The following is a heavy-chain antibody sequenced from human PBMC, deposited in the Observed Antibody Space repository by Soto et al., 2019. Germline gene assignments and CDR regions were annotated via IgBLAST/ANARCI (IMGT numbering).Heavy chain of an antibody. J-gene: IGHJ4*02. D-gene: IGHD7-27*01. CDR1: GYTFTGHA. CDR3: AREAGRTGDLDY. CDR2: NDGGNGRT. Sequence: QVPVVQSGAEVKKPGDSVKVSCRASGYTFTGHAIHWGRQAPGQSLEWMGWNDGGNGRTQYAQRFQGRVTLTRDTSAITAYMELRSLTSEDTAVYYCAREAGRTGDLDYWGQGTLVTVSS. V-gene: IGHV1-3*01.